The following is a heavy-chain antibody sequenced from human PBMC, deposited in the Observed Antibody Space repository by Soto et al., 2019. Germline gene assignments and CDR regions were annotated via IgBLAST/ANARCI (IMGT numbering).Heavy chain of an antibody. V-gene: IGHV4-30-4*01. Sequence: SETLSLTCSVSGDSTSSVDYFWAWIRQPPGQALEYIGYIYKSATTYYNPSFESRVAISLDTSKSQFSLNVTSVTAADTAVYFCARGRYCLTGRCFPNWFDSWGQGTLVTVSS. CDR3: ARGRYCLTGRCFPNWFDS. J-gene: IGHJ5*01. D-gene: IGHD2-15*01. CDR1: GDSTSSVDYF. CDR2: IYKSATT.